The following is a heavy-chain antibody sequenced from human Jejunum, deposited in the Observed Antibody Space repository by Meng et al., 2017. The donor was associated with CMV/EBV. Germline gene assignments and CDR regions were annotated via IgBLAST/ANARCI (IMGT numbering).Heavy chain of an antibody. D-gene: IGHD3-16*01. CDR1: GYTFTDYY. Sequence: QVQLVQSGAEMKKPGASVKVSCQASGYTFTDYYTHWVRQAPGQGLEWMGWIHPHSGASTYAQNFLGRVTMTSDTSITTAYMELTSLQSDDTAVFYCASDNGGNYFDTWGQGTLVTVSS. V-gene: IGHV1-2*02. J-gene: IGHJ4*02. CDR3: ASDNGGNYFDT. CDR2: IHPHSGAS.